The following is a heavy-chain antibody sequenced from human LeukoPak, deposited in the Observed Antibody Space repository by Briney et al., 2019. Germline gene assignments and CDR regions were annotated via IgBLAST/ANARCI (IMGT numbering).Heavy chain of an antibody. J-gene: IGHJ4*02. V-gene: IGHV3-53*01. CDR3: ASGSRSSGWFDY. Sequence: HPGGSLRLSCAVSGFTVSSNYMRWARQAPGKGLEWVSVIYSGGSTYYADSVKGRFTISRDNSKNTLYLQMNSLRAEDTAVYYCASGSRSSGWFDYWGQGTLVTVSS. D-gene: IGHD6-19*01. CDR1: GFTVSSNY. CDR2: IYSGGST.